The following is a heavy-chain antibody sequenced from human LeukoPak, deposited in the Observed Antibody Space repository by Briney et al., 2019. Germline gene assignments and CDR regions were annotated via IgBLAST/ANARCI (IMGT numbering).Heavy chain of an antibody. V-gene: IGHV1-69*02. CDR2: IIPILGIA. CDR3: ARGIGMRIAAAGKELYYFDY. Sequence: SVMISCKTSAGTFSTDTGIWVRQAPRQGIERRGRIIPILGIANSAQKFQGRVTSTADKATSTAYVELSSLRSEATAVYYCARGIGMRIAAAGKELYYFDYWGQGTLVSVSS. J-gene: IGHJ4*02. CDR1: AGTFSTDT. D-gene: IGHD6-13*01.